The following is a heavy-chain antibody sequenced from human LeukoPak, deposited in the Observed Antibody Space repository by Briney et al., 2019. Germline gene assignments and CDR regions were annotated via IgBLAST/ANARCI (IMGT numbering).Heavy chain of an antibody. CDR1: GFTVSSNY. J-gene: IGHJ6*02. Sequence: PGGSLRLSCAASGFTVSSNYMSWVRQAPGKGLEWVSVIYSGDSTYYADSVKGRFTISRDNSKNTLYLQMNSLRAEDTAVYYCARDIGSSSWYLLGMDVWGQGTTVTVSS. V-gene: IGHV3-53*01. CDR2: IYSGDST. CDR3: ARDIGSSSWYLLGMDV. D-gene: IGHD6-13*01.